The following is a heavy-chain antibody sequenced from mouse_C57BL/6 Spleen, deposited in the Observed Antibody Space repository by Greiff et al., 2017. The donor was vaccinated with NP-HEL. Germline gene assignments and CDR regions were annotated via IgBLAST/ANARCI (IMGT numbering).Heavy chain of an antibody. CDR2: IDPANGNT. CDR3: AKGAMGLRRYYAMDY. V-gene: IGHV14-3*01. Sequence: VLLQQSVAELVRPGASVKLSCTASGFNIKNTYMHWVKQRPEQGLEWIGRIDPANGNTKYAPKFQGKATITADTSSNTAYLQLSSLTSEDTAIYYCAKGAMGLRRYYAMDYWGQGTSVTVSS. CDR1: GFNIKNTY. J-gene: IGHJ4*01. D-gene: IGHD2-4*01.